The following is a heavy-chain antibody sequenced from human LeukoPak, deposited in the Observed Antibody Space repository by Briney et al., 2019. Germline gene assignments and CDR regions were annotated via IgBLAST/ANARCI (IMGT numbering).Heavy chain of an antibody. V-gene: IGHV4-34*01. CDR2: INHRGST. D-gene: IGHD3-9*01. J-gene: IGHJ4*02. Sequence: ASETLSLTCAVYGGSFRGYYWSWIRQPPGKGLEWIGEINHRGSTKYNPSLKSRVTISVDTSKNQFSLNLRSATAADTAVYYCARGDILTGYSYWGQGTLVTVSS. CDR3: ARGDILTGYSY. CDR1: GGSFRGYY.